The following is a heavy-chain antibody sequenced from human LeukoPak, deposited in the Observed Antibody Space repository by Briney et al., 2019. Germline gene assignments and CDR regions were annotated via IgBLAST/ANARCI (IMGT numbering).Heavy chain of an antibody. CDR1: GDSFTSYW. D-gene: IGHD2-21*01. Sequence: GESLKISCKGSGDSFTSYWIAWVRQMPGRGLEWMGFIYPGDSDTRYSTSFQGQVTISADKSISTAYLQWSSLKASDSAIYYCARRGRVSEYFDSWGQGTLVAVSS. CDR2: IYPGDSDT. J-gene: IGHJ4*02. V-gene: IGHV5-51*01. CDR3: ARRGRVSEYFDS.